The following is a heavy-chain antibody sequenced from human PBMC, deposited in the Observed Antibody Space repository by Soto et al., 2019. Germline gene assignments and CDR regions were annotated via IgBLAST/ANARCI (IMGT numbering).Heavy chain of an antibody. D-gene: IGHD3-10*01. CDR1: GGAISRGGYY. J-gene: IGHJ3*02. CDR3: ARVARLRITAFDI. Sequence: SETLSLTCTVSGGAISRGGYYWSWIRQHPGKGLEWIGYIYYSGSTYYNPSLKSRVTISVDTSKNQFSLKLSSVTAADTAVYYCARVARLRITAFDIWGQGTTVTVSS. V-gene: IGHV4-31*03. CDR2: IYYSGST.